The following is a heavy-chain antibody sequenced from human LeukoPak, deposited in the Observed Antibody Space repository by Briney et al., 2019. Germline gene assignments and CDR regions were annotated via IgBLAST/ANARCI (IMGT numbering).Heavy chain of an antibody. CDR2: ISSSSSYI. CDR1: GFTFSSYS. V-gene: IGHV3-21*01. J-gene: IGHJ4*02. Sequence: GGSLRLSCAASGFTFSSYSMNWVRQAPGKGLEWVSSISSSSSYICYADSVKGRFTISRDNAKNSLYLQMNSLRAEDTAVYYCARGGTGTTDYWGQGTLVTVSS. CDR3: ARGGTGTTDY. D-gene: IGHD1-7*01.